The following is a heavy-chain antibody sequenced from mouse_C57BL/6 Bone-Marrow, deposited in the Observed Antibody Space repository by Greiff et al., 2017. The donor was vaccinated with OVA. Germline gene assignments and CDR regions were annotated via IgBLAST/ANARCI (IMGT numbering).Heavy chain of an antibody. Sequence: LMEPGDSVKISCKASGYSFTGYFMNWVMQSHGKSLEWIGRINPYNGDTFYNQKFKGKATLTVDKSSSTAHMELRSLTSEDSAVYYCARSLLLRYQFAYWGQGTLVTVSA. CDR3: ARSLLLRYQFAY. V-gene: IGHV1-20*01. CDR1: GYSFTGYF. CDR2: INPYNGDT. J-gene: IGHJ3*01. D-gene: IGHD1-1*01.